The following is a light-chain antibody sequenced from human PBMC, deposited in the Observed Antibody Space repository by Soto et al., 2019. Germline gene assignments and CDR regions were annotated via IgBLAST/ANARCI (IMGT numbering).Light chain of an antibody. Sequence: EIVLTQSPGTLSLSPGERATLSCRASQSVPSDWLAWYRHKPGQAPRLLIYGASSSATGVPDRVSGSGSGTDFTLTINRLEPEDFAADYCQQYCNFPYTFGQGTKLEIK. CDR3: QQYCNFPYT. CDR1: QSVPSDW. V-gene: IGKV3-20*01. J-gene: IGKJ2*01. CDR2: GAS.